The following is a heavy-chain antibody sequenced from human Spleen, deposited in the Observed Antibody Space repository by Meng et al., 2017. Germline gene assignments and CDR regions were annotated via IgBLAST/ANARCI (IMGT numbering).Heavy chain of an antibody. CDR1: GDSVSSNIGA. Sequence: QVQLHQSGPGLVKPSETLSGPCAISGDSVSSNIGAWNWIRQSPSRGLEWLGRTYYRSKWYNEYAVSVKSRITINPDTSKNQLSLQLSSVTPEDTAVYYCARGVTTFDYWGQGTLVTVSS. D-gene: IGHD4-17*01. J-gene: IGHJ4*02. CDR3: ARGVTTFDY. CDR2: TYYRSKWYN. V-gene: IGHV6-1*01.